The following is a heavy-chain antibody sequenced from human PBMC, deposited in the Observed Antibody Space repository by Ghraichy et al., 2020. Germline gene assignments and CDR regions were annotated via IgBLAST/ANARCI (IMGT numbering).Heavy chain of an antibody. Sequence: GGSLRLSCAASGFTFSSYGMHWVRQAPGKGLEWVSVIWFDGSDQYYADSVKGRFTISRDNSRNTLYLQMNSLRAEDTAVYYCARGGYCSGGSCLWYFDLWCRGTLVTVSS. D-gene: IGHD2-15*01. CDR3: ARGGYCSGGSCLWYFDL. J-gene: IGHJ2*01. V-gene: IGHV3-33*01. CDR1: GFTFSSYG. CDR2: IWFDGSDQ.